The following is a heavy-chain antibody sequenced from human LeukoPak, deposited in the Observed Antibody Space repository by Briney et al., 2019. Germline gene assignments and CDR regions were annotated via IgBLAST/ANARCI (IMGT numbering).Heavy chain of an antibody. CDR3: DTRLRY. Sequence: GGSLRLSCVGSGLTFSSYDMNWVRQAPGKGLEWISYISNSGNTIYYADSVKGRFTISRDNAKNSLYLQMNSLRAEDTAVYYCDTRLRYWGQGTLVTVSS. V-gene: IGHV3-48*03. D-gene: IGHD2-2*01. CDR1: GLTFSSYD. CDR2: ISNSGNTI. J-gene: IGHJ4*02.